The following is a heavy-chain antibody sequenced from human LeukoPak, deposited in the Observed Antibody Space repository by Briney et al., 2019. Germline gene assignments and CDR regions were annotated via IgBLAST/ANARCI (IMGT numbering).Heavy chain of an antibody. J-gene: IGHJ6*02. CDR1: GFTFSSYG. CDR2: IWYDGSNK. Sequence: TGGSLRLSCAASGFTFSSYGMHWVRQAPGKGLEWVAVIWYDGSNKYYADSVKGRFTISRDNSKNTRYLQMNSLRAEDTAVYYCARDPIVVVPAAIVVVTAIRGYGMDVWGQGTTVTVSS. V-gene: IGHV3-33*01. CDR3: ARDPIVVVPAAIVVVTAIRGYGMDV. D-gene: IGHD2-2*01.